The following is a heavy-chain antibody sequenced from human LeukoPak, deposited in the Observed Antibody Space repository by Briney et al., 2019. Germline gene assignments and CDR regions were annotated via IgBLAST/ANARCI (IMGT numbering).Heavy chain of an antibody. J-gene: IGHJ6*04. CDR2: IKQDGSEK. CDR3: ARDSSSWYYYYYYGMDV. V-gene: IGHV3-7*03. CDR1: GFTFSSYW. Sequence: GGSLRLSCAASGFTFSSYWMSWVRQAPGKGLGWVANIKQDGSEKYYVDSVKGRFTISRDNAKNSLYLQMNSLRAEDTAVYYCARDSSSWYYYYYYGMDVWGKGTTVTVSS. D-gene: IGHD6-13*01.